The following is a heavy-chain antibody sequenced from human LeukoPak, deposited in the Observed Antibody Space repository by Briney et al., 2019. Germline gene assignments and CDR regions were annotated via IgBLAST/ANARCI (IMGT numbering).Heavy chain of an antibody. J-gene: IGHJ6*02. CDR3: ARDDLDTRLYYYGMDV. Sequence: ASVKVSCKASGYTFTSYAMHWVRQAPGQRLEWTGWINAGNGNTKYSQKFQGRVTITRDTSASTAYMELSRLRSDDTAAYYCARDDLDTRLYYYGMDVWGQGTTVTVSS. CDR2: INAGNGNT. CDR1: GYTFTSYA. V-gene: IGHV1-3*01. D-gene: IGHD5-18*01.